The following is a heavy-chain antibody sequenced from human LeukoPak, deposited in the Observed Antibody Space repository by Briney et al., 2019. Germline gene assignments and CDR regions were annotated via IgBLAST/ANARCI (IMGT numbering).Heavy chain of an antibody. V-gene: IGHV3-20*04. D-gene: IGHD2-15*01. J-gene: IGHJ4*02. CDR1: GFTFDDYG. Sequence: GGPLRLSCGASGFTFDDYGMSWVRQAPGKGLEWVSGINWNGGSIGYADSVKGRFTISRDNAKNSLYLQMNSLRADDTALYYCARGYCSGGSCWYFDFWGQGTLVTVSS. CDR3: ARGYCSGGSCWYFDF. CDR2: INWNGGSI.